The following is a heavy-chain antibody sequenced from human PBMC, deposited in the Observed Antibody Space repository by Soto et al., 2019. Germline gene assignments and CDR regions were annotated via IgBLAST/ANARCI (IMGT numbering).Heavy chain of an antibody. D-gene: IGHD2-15*01. V-gene: IGHV3-23*01. CDR3: ATPGVYCSGGSCYPEYFQH. CDR2: ISGSGGST. CDR1: GFTFSSYA. Sequence: EVQLLESGGGLVQPGGSLRLSCAASGFTFSSYAMSWVRQAPGKGLEWVSAISGSGGSTYYADSVKGRFTISRDNSKNTLYLQMNSLRAEDTAVYYCATPGVYCSGGSCYPEYFQHWGQGTLVTVSS. J-gene: IGHJ1*01.